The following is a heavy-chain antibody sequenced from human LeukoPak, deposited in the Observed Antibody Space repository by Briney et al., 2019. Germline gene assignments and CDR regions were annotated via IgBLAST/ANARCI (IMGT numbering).Heavy chain of an antibody. V-gene: IGHV1-69*05. D-gene: IGHD1-26*01. CDR1: GGTFSSYA. CDR3: ARGRPSGIVGATPTMAYYMDV. Sequence: SSVTVSCKASGGTFSSYAISWVRQAPGQGLEWMGGIIPIFCTANYAQKFQGRVTITTDESTSTAYMGLSSLRSEDPAVYYCARGRPSGIVGATPTMAYYMDVWGKGTTVTVSS. CDR2: IIPIFCTA. J-gene: IGHJ6*03.